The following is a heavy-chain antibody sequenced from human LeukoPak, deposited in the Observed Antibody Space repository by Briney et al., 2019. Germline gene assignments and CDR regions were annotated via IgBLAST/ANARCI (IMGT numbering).Heavy chain of an antibody. CDR3: ARGKYSSSWYPVLYYYYGMDV. D-gene: IGHD6-13*01. V-gene: IGHV4-59*01. CDR1: GGSISSYY. J-gene: IGHJ6*02. Sequence: SETLSLTCTVSGGSISSYYWSWIRQPPGKGLGWIGYIYYSGSTNYNPSLKSRVTISVDTSKNQFSLKLSSVTAADTAVYYCARGKYSSSWYPVLYYYYGMDVWGQGTTVTVSS. CDR2: IYYSGST.